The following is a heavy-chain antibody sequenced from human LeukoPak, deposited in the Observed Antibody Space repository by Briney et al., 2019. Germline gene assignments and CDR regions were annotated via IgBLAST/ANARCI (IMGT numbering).Heavy chain of an antibody. V-gene: IGHV3-74*01. CDR2: INGDGSST. CDR1: GFTFSSYW. J-gene: IGHJ3*02. Sequence: PGGSLRLSCAASGFTFSSYWMHWVRQVPGQGLVWVSRINGDGSSTNYADSVKGRFTISRDNAKNTLYLQMNSLRAEDTAVYYCARDGLPAARDIWGQGTMVTVSS. D-gene: IGHD6-6*01. CDR3: ARDGLPAARDI.